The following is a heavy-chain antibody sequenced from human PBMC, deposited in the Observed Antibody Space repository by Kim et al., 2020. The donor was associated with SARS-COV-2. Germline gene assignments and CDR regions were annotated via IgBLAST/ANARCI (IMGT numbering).Heavy chain of an antibody. J-gene: IGHJ6*02. D-gene: IGHD3-3*01. CDR1: GFTFGDYA. V-gene: IGHV3-49*04. Sequence: GGSLRLSCTASGFTFGDYAMSWVRQAPGKGLEWVGFIRSKAYGGTTEYAASVKGRFTISRDDSKSIAYLRMNSLKTEDTAVYYCTRDDFWSGYYRVWGQGTTVTVSS. CDR2: IRSKAYGGTT. CDR3: TRDDFWSGYYRV.